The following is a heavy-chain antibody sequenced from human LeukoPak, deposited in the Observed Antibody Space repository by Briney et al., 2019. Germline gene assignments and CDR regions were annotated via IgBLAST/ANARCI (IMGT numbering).Heavy chain of an antibody. D-gene: IGHD1-26*01. CDR3: ARGSGSYGPFDY. J-gene: IGHJ4*02. CDR2: IYTSGST. CDR1: GGSISSYY. V-gene: IGHV4-4*07. Sequence: SQTQSLTCTASGGSISSYYWSWIRQPAGKGLEWIGRIYTSGSTNYNPSLKSRVTMSVDTFMNQFTLKLSSVTAADTAVYYCARGSGSYGPFDYWGQGTLVTVSS.